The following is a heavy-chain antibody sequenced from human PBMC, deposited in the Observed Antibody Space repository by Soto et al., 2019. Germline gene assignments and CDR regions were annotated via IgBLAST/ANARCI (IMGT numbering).Heavy chain of an antibody. V-gene: IGHV4-30-2*01. J-gene: IGHJ4*02. CDR1: GGSISSGGYS. CDR2: IDHSGST. Sequence: QLQLQESGSGLVKPSQTLSLTCAVSGGSISSGGYSWSWIRQPPGKGLEWIGYIDHSGSTYYNPSLRSGGTTSVDRSKNQFSLKLSSVTAADTAVYYCDRAGGLGAVAVDYWGQGTLVTVSS. D-gene: IGHD6-19*01. CDR3: DRAGGLGAVAVDY.